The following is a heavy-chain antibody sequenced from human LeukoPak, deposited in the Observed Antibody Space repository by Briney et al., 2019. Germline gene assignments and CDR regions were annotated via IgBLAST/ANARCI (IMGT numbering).Heavy chain of an antibody. CDR2: ITGDHYDT. CDR1: GFIFSSFA. V-gene: IGHV3-23*01. Sequence: GGSLRLSCAASGFIFSSFAMTWARQAPGKGLEWVSSITGDHYDTYNRDSVKGRFTIYRENAKNTLYLQMNSLRADDTAIYYCPKDPNGDYIGAFDPWGQGTLVTVSS. D-gene: IGHD4-17*01. J-gene: IGHJ5*02. CDR3: PKDPNGDYIGAFDP.